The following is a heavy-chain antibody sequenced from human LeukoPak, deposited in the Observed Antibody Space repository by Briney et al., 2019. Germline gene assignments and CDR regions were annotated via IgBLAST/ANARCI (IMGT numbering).Heavy chain of an antibody. CDR1: GFIFRDYV. V-gene: IGHV3-23*01. J-gene: IGHJ4*02. CDR3: AKDWAGVGATYFDY. D-gene: IGHD1-26*01. CDR2: IWRTGDWT. Sequence: PGGSLRLSCAASGFIFRDYVMSWVRQAPGKGPEWVAAIWRTGDWTHYVDSVKGRFTISRDNSKNTLYLQMNSLRAEDTAVYYCAKDWAGVGATYFDYWGQGTLVTVSS.